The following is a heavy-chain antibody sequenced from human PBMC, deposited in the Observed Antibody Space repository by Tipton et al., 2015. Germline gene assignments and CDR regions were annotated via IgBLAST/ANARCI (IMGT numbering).Heavy chain of an antibody. CDR3: ARDAGIIAAPSRYFQY. CDR1: GGSISSSSYY. V-gene: IGHV4-61*01. Sequence: TLSLTCTVSGGSISSSSYYWGWIRQPPGQGLEWIGDIYYSGSTIYNPSLKSRVTISIDTSKSQFSLKLSSATAADTAIYYCARDAGIIAAPSRYFQYWGQGTLVTVSS. CDR2: IYYSGST. J-gene: IGHJ1*01. D-gene: IGHD6-25*01.